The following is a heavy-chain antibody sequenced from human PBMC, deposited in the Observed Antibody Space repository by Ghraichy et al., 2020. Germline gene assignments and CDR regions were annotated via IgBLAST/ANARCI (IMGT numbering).Heavy chain of an antibody. Sequence: GGSLRLSCAASGFTFDDYAMHWVRQAPGKGLEWVSLISWDGGSTYYADSVKGRFTISRDNSKNSLYLQMNSLRAEDTALYYCAKDSGGDYPWWGYGMDVWGQGTTVTVSS. V-gene: IGHV3-43D*03. D-gene: IGHD2-15*01. CDR2: ISWDGGST. CDR1: GFTFDDYA. CDR3: AKDSGGDYPWWGYGMDV. J-gene: IGHJ6*02.